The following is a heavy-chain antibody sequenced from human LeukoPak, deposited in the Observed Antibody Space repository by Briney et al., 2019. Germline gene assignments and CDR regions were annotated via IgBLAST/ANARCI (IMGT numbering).Heavy chain of an antibody. CDR2: INPSGGST. Sequence: ASVKVSCKASGYTFNNHYMYWVRQAPGQGLEWMGVINPSGGSTSYAQKFQGRVTMTRDTSTRTVYMEVNSLRSEDTAVYYCARQGTYSSAIGMGYWGQGTLVTVSS. CDR1: GYTFNNHY. V-gene: IGHV1-46*02. CDR3: ARQGTYSSAIGMGY. J-gene: IGHJ4*02. D-gene: IGHD6-19*01.